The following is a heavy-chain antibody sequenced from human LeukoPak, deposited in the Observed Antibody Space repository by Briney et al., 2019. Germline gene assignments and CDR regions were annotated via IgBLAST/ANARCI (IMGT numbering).Heavy chain of an antibody. CDR3: AKPRYTAMAKLLGAFDI. D-gene: IGHD5-18*01. Sequence: PGGSLRLSCAASGFTFSSYGMSWVRQAPGKGLEWVSVISDSGGSAYIADSVKGRFTISRDNSKNTLYLQMNSLRAEDTAVYYCAKPRYTAMAKLLGAFDIWGQGTMVTVSS. CDR2: ISDSGGSA. V-gene: IGHV3-23*01. J-gene: IGHJ3*02. CDR1: GFTFSSYG.